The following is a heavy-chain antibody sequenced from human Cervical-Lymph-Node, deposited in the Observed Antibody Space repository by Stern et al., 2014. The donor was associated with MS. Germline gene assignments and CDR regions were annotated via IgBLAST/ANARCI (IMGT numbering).Heavy chain of an antibody. CDR3: ARDYASLDWRGQYYFDY. D-gene: IGHD2-21*01. Sequence: QVQLVQSGSELKKPGASVKVSCMTSGYTFTDYALNWVRQAPGQGLEWMGWINTNTGTPTYAQGFPGRFVFSLDTSGNTAYLQISSLKAEDTALYFCARDYASLDWRGQYYFDYWGQGTLVTVSS. CDR2: INTNTGTP. J-gene: IGHJ4*02. V-gene: IGHV7-4-1*02. CDR1: GYTFTDYA.